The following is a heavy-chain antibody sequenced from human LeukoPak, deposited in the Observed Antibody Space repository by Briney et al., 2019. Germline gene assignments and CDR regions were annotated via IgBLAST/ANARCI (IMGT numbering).Heavy chain of an antibody. Sequence: GASVKVSCKASGYTFTAYYIHWVRRAPGQGLEWMGWINPNTGGTNYAQKFQGRVTITRDTSINTAYMDLSRLTSDDTALYYCARDHNSENWGSLGGWGQGTLVTVSS. CDR3: ARDHNSENWGSLGG. CDR1: GYTFTAYY. J-gene: IGHJ4*02. CDR2: INPNTGGT. D-gene: IGHD7-27*01. V-gene: IGHV1-2*02.